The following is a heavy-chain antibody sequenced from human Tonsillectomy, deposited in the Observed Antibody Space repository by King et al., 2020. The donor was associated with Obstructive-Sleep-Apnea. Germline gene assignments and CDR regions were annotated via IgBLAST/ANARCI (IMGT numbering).Heavy chain of an antibody. CDR3: ARVRNSVRRFYYYFGMDV. CDR2: IWSDGSNQ. D-gene: IGHD3-10*01. J-gene: IGHJ6*02. V-gene: IGHV3-33*01. CDR1: GFTFSTYG. Sequence: VQLVESGGGVVQPGRSLRLSCAVSGFTFSTYGMQWVRQAPGKGLEWVSFIWSDGSNQYDADSVKGRFTISRDNSNNTLFLQMNNLRVEDTAVYYCARVRNSVRRFYYYFGMDVWGQGTTVTVPS.